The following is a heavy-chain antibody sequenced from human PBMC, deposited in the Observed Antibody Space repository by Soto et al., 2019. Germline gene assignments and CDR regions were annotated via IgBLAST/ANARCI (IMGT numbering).Heavy chain of an antibody. CDR3: ARQVTSSIAARLRYYYYGMDV. D-gene: IGHD6-6*01. CDR1: GGSISSSSYY. Sequence: QLQLQESGPGLVKPSETLSLTCTVSGGSISSSSYYWGWIRQPPGKGLEWIGSIYYSGSTYYNPSLKSRVTISVDTSKNQFSLKLSSVTAADTAVYYCARQVTSSIAARLRYYYYGMDVWGQGTTVTVSS. V-gene: IGHV4-39*01. J-gene: IGHJ6*02. CDR2: IYYSGST.